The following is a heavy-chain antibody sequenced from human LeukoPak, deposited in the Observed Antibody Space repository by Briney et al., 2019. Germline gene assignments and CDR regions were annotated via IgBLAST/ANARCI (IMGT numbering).Heavy chain of an antibody. V-gene: IGHV3-53*01. Sequence: GGSLRPSCAASGFTVSSHYMSWVRQDPGKGLEWASVIYSGGSTYYADSVKGRFTISRDNSKNTLYLQMNSLRAEDTAVYYCARFGDRDDAFDIWGQGTMVTVSS. CDR2: IYSGGST. CDR1: GFTVSSHY. J-gene: IGHJ3*02. D-gene: IGHD2-21*02. CDR3: ARFGDRDDAFDI.